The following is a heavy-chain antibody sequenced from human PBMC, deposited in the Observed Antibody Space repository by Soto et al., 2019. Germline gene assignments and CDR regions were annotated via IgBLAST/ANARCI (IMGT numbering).Heavy chain of an antibody. V-gene: IGHV1-8*01. Sequence: GASVKVSCKASGYTFTSYDINWVRQATGQGLEWMGWMNPHSSNTGYAQKFQGRVTMTRNTSISTAYMELSSLRSEDTAVYYCAREPPYDYVWGSYRLATSPLTYYYYGMDVWGKGTTVTVSS. CDR3: AREPPYDYVWGSYRLATSPLTYYYYGMDV. CDR1: GYTFTSYD. D-gene: IGHD3-16*02. CDR2: MNPHSSNT. J-gene: IGHJ6*04.